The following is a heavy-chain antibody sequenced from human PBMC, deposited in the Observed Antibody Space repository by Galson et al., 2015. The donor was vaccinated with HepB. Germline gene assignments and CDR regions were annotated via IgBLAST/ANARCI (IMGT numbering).Heavy chain of an antibody. Sequence: SLRLSCAASTFIFSTYSMNWVRQAPGKGLECVSYISSSSSTIYYADSVKGRFTISRDNAKNTLFLQMNSLRVEDTAVYYCARAIGYYSDWGQGTLITVSP. J-gene: IGHJ4*02. V-gene: IGHV3-48*04. CDR3: ARAIGYYSD. CDR2: ISSSSSTI. D-gene: IGHD3-3*01. CDR1: TFIFSTYS.